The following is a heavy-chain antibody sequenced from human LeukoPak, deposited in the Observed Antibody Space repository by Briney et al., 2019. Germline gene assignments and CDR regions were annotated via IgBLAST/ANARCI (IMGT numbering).Heavy chain of an antibody. J-gene: IGHJ5*02. CDR3: ARDPGYARWFDP. CDR1: GGSISSSRYY. V-gene: IGHV4-39*02. CDR2: IYYSGST. D-gene: IGHD5-18*01. Sequence: SETLSLTCTVSGGSISSSRYYWGWIRQPPGKGLEWIGNIYYSGSTYYNPSLKSRVTISVDTSKNQFSLKLSSVTAADTAVYCCARDPGYARWFDPWGQGTLVTVSS.